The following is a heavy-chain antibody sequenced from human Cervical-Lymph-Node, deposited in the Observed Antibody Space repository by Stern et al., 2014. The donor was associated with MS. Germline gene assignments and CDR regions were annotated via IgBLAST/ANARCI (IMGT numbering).Heavy chain of an antibody. CDR3: ARGRSSSTSDAFDI. CDR2: IATYGRST. D-gene: IGHD6-13*01. J-gene: IGHJ3*02. V-gene: IGHV3-64*07. Sequence: EVQLEESGGGLVQPGGSLRLSCAASGFAFSGYALPWVRQAPGQGLEYVSTIATYGRSTNYADSVKDRFTISRDSSKSTLYLQMGSLTPEDTAVYYCARGRSSSTSDAFDIWGQGTMVTVSS. CDR1: GFAFSGYA.